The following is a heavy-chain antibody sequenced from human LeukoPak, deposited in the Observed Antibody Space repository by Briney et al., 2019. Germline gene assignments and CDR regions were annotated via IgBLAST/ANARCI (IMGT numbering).Heavy chain of an antibody. Sequence: PSGTLSLTCGVSGGSIDSTNYWSWVRQAPGKGLEWIGEIAHDGTRNYNPSLRSRVAMSFDRANNYFSLSLTAVTAADTAVYYCAREEEWWFDPWGQGTLVTVSS. CDR1: GGSIDSTNY. J-gene: IGHJ5*02. CDR2: IAHDGTR. CDR3: AREEEWWFDP. D-gene: IGHD3-3*01. V-gene: IGHV4-4*02.